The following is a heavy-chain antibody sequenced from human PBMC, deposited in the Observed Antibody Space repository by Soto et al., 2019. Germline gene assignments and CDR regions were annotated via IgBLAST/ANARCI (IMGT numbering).Heavy chain of an antibody. J-gene: IGHJ4*02. CDR1: GFTFDDYA. CDR3: AKDISRYGSGMGYFDY. D-gene: IGHD3-10*01. Sequence: ESGGGLVQPGRSLRLSCAASGFTFDDYAMHWVRQAPGKGLEWVSGISWNSGSIGYADSVKGRFTISRDNAKNSLYLQMNSLRAEDTALYYCAKDISRYGSGMGYFDYWGQGTLVTVSS. V-gene: IGHV3-9*01. CDR2: ISWNSGSI.